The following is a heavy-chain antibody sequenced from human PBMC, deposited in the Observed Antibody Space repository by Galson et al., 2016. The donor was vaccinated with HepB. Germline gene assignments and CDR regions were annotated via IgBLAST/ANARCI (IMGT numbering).Heavy chain of an antibody. CDR2: MYISGST. Sequence: ETLSLTCSVSGGSISSWYWNWIRQPAGRGLEWIGRMYISGSTNYNPSLKSRVTMSVDESKNQVSLKLSSVTAADTAVYYCATGDHGFDIWGHGTVVTVSS. D-gene: IGHD2-21*01. CDR3: ATGDHGFDI. CDR1: GGSISSWY. V-gene: IGHV4-4*07. J-gene: IGHJ3*02.